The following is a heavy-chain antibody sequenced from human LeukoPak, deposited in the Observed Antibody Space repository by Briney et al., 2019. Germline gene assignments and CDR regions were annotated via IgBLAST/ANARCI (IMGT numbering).Heavy chain of an antibody. D-gene: IGHD4-17*01. CDR3: ANSIDFDYGDYYFDY. CDR1: GGSIRSYY. J-gene: IGHJ4*02. V-gene: IGHV4-59*08. Sequence: PSETLSLTCTVSGGSIRSYYWSWIRQPPGKGLEWIGYIYYTGVTNYSPSLKSRVTISADTSKNQFSLNLSSVTAADTAVYYCANSIDFDYGDYYFDYWGQGALVTISS. CDR2: IYYTGVT.